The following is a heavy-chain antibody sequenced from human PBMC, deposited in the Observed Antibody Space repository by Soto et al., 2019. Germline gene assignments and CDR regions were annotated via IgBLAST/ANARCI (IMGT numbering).Heavy chain of an antibody. V-gene: IGHV1-8*01. CDR1: GYTFTSYD. CDR2: MNPNSGNT. Sequence: ASVKVSCKASGYTFTSYDINWVRQATGQGLEWMGWMNPNSGNTGYAQKFQGRVTMTRNTSISTAYMELSSLRSEDTAVYYCARAGSSWYLDHYYYYMDVWGKGTTVTVSS. CDR3: ARAGSSWYLDHYYYYMDV. J-gene: IGHJ6*03. D-gene: IGHD6-13*01.